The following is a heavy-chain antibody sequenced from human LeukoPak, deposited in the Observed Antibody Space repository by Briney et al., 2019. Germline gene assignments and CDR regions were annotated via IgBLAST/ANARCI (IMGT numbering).Heavy chain of an antibody. V-gene: IGHV4-39*01. CDR1: GGFISSSSYY. CDR2: IYYSGST. D-gene: IGHD5-18*01. J-gene: IGHJ4*02. Sequence: SETLSLTCTVSGGFISSSSYYWGWIRQPPGKGLEWIGSIYYSGSTYYNPSLKSRVTISVDTSKNQFSLKLSSVTAADTAVYYCARSPPDDTAMVTYYFDYWGQGTLVTVSS. CDR3: ARSPPDDTAMVTYYFDY.